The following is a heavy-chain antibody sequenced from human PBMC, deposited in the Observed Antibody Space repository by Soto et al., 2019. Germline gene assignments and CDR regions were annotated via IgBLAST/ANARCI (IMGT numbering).Heavy chain of an antibody. J-gene: IGHJ5*02. CDR3: ARDVASAGTTWFDR. Sequence: SVKVSCKTSGGTFSRNAINWVRQAPGQGLEWIGGIIPFFGTSNYAQKFQGRVTVTADKSTSTAFLELSSLTSDDTAVYYCARDVASAGTTWFDRWGQGTLVTVSS. D-gene: IGHD6-13*01. CDR2: IIPFFGTS. CDR1: GGTFSRNA. V-gene: IGHV1-69*06.